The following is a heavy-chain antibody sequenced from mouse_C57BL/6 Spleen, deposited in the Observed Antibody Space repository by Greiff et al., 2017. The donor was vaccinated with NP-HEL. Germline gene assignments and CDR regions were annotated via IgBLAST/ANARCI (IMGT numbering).Heavy chain of an antibody. J-gene: IGHJ4*01. D-gene: IGHD1-1*01. CDR2: IDPANGNT. V-gene: IGHV14-3*01. CDR1: GFNIKNTY. CDR3: ARSDITTVVAHYYAMDY. Sequence: EVQLVESVAELVRPGASVKLSCTASGFNIKNTYMHWVKQRPEQGLEWIGRIDPANGNTKYAPKFQGKATITADTSSNTAYLQLSSLTSEDTAIYYCARSDITTVVAHYYAMDYWGQGTSVTVSS.